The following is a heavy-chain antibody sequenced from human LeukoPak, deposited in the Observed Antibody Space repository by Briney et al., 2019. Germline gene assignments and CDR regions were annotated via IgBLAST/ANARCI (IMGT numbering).Heavy chain of an antibody. D-gene: IGHD3-10*01. CDR3: ARDDRVWFGD. V-gene: IGHV1-69*13. Sequence: GASVKVSCKASGYTXSNYYMHWVRQAPGQGLEWMGGIIPIFGTANYAQKFQGRVTITADESTSTAYMELSSLRSEDTAVYYCARDDRVWFGDWGQGTLVTVSS. CDR1: GYTXSNYY. CDR2: IIPIFGTA. J-gene: IGHJ4*02.